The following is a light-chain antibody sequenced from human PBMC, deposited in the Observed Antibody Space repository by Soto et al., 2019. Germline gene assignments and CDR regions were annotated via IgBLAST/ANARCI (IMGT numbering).Light chain of an antibody. Sequence: EIVLTQSPATLSLSPGERATLSCRASQRVSSYLAWYQQKPGQAPRLLIYDASNRATGIPARFSGSGYGTDFTLTISSLEPEDFAVYYCQQRSNWPPRFTFGPGTKVDIK. V-gene: IGKV3-11*01. CDR1: QRVSSY. J-gene: IGKJ3*01. CDR2: DAS. CDR3: QQRSNWPPRFT.